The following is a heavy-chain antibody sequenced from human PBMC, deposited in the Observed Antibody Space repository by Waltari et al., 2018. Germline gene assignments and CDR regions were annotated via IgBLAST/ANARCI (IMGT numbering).Heavy chain of an antibody. CDR2: IYYFKYRGRT. CDR3: VRDLHYCSRNNCYFDY. Sequence: QLQLQESGPGLVKPSETLSLSCTVSGDSISSTSYNWGWIRQPPGKGLEWIGSIYYFKYRGRTYSTPSLKSRVTISVDTSKNQFSLKLNSVTAADTAVYYCVRDLHYCSRNNCYFDYWGQGTLVTVSS. CDR1: GDSISSTSYN. D-gene: IGHD2-2*01. J-gene: IGHJ4*02. V-gene: IGHV4-39*07.